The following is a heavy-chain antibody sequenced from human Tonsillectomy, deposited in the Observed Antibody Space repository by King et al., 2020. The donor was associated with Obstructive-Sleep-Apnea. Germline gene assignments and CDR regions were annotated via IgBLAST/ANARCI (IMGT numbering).Heavy chain of an antibody. J-gene: IGHJ4*02. CDR1: GFTFSSYS. CDR2: ISSSGRTI. D-gene: IGHD2-21*02. V-gene: IGHV3-48*04. Sequence: VQLVESGGGLVQPGGSRRLSCAASGFTFSSYSMNWVRQAPGKGLEWVSYISSSGRTIHYADPLKGRFTISRDNAKNSLYLQMSSLRPEDTAVYYCARPLCGGDCYSFDYWGQGTLVTVSS. CDR3: ARPLCGGDCYSFDY.